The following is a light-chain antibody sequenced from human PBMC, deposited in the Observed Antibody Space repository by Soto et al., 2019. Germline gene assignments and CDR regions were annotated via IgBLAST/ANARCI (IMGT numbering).Light chain of an antibody. CDR1: QSVSSY. J-gene: IGKJ2*01. Sequence: EIVLTQSPATLSLSPGERATLSCRASQSVSSYLAWYQQKPGQGPRLLIYDASARATGIPARFSGSGSGTDCTLTISSLEPEDFAVYYCQQRSNLMYTFGQGTKLEIK. CDR2: DAS. V-gene: IGKV3-11*01. CDR3: QQRSNLMYT.